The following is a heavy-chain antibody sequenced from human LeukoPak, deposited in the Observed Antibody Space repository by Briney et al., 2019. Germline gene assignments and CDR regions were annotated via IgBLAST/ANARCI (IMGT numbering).Heavy chain of an antibody. CDR1: GFTVSSSH. V-gene: IGHV3-53*01. D-gene: IGHD2/OR15-2a*01. Sequence: PGGSLRLSCAASGFTVSSSHMTWVRQTPGKGLEWVSVTYSGGNTDYADSVKGRFTISRDNSKNTLYLQMSSLRVEDTAIYHCARGRNYFPIDYWGQGTFVIVSS. CDR3: ARGRNYFPIDY. J-gene: IGHJ4*02. CDR2: TYSGGNT.